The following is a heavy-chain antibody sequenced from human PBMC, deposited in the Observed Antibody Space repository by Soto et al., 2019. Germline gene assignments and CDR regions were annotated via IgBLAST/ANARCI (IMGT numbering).Heavy chain of an antibody. V-gene: IGHV3-23*01. CDR1: GFTFSSYA. Sequence: SGGSLRLSCAASGFTFSSYAMSWVRQAPGKGLEWVSAISSSGGSTYYADSVKGRFTISRDNSKNTLYLQMNSLRAEDTAVYYCVVVAATGMEYYYYGMDVWGQGTTVTVSS. J-gene: IGHJ6*02. CDR3: VVVAATGMEYYYYGMDV. CDR2: ISSSGGST. D-gene: IGHD2-15*01.